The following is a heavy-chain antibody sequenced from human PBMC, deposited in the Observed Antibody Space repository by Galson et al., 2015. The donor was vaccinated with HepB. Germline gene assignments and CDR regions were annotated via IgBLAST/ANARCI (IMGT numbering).Heavy chain of an antibody. Sequence: SLRLSCAASGFTFSGSAMHWVRQASGKGLEWVGRIRSKANSYATAYAASVKGRFTISRDDSKNTAYLQMNSLKTEDTAVYYCTLLDGCCGGNAGLYYYYGMDVWGQGTTVTVSS. CDR3: TLLDGCCGGNAGLYYYYGMDV. CDR2: IRSKANSYAT. CDR1: GFTFSGSA. V-gene: IGHV3-73*01. J-gene: IGHJ6*02. D-gene: IGHD4-23*01.